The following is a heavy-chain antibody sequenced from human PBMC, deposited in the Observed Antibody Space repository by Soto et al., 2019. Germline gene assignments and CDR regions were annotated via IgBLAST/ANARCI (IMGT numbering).Heavy chain of an antibody. Sequence: ASVKVSCKASGYTFTSYDINWVRQATGQGLEWMGWMNPNSGNTGYAQKFQGRVTMTRNTSISTAYMELSSLRSEDTAVYYCARAYCSSTSCYADDYGYFGGGYYYYYYTDFCGKGTTVTVSS. V-gene: IGHV1-8*01. J-gene: IGHJ6*03. CDR1: GYTFTSYD. CDR2: MNPNSGNT. CDR3: ARAYCSSTSCYADDYGYFGGGYYYYYYTDF. D-gene: IGHD2-2*01.